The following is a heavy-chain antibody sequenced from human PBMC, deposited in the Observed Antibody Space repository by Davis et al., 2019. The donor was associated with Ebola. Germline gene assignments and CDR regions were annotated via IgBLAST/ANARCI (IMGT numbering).Heavy chain of an antibody. D-gene: IGHD1-26*01. CDR2: ISWNSAGI. Sequence: PGGSLRLSCAASGFTFDDYAMHWVRQAPGKGLEWVSGISWNSAGIGYADSVKGRFTISRDNANNSLYLQMNSLRAEDTALYYCARQAGELLVNWGQGTLVTVSS. CDR3: ARQAGELLVN. CDR1: GFTFDDYA. V-gene: IGHV3-9*01. J-gene: IGHJ4*02.